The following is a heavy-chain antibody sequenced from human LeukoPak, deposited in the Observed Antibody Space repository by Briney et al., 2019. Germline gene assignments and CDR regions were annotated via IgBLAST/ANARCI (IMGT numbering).Heavy chain of an antibody. Sequence: EASVKVSCKVSGYTLTELSMHWVRQAPGKGLEWMGGFDPEDGETIYAQKFQGRVTMTEDTSTETAYMELSSLRSEDTAVYYCATLGTMVRRYFDYWGQGTLVTVSS. V-gene: IGHV1-24*01. CDR1: GYTLTELS. D-gene: IGHD3-10*01. J-gene: IGHJ4*02. CDR3: ATLGTMVRRYFDY. CDR2: FDPEDGET.